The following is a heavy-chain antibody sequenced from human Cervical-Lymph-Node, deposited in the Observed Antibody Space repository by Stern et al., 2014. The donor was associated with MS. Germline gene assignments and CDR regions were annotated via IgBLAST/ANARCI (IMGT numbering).Heavy chain of an antibody. CDR1: GVSIRSSYW. CDR3: ARVDYSGYAYYLDY. Sequence: VQLVESGPGLVKSSGTLFLTCEVSGVSIRSSYWWSWVRQPPGKGLEWIGEVYYSGSANYNPSLMSRVIMSVDMSKNQFSLRLSSVTAADTAVYYCARVDYSGYAYYLDYWGQGSLVTVSS. V-gene: IGHV4-4*02. CDR2: VYYSGSA. J-gene: IGHJ4*02. D-gene: IGHD5-12*01.